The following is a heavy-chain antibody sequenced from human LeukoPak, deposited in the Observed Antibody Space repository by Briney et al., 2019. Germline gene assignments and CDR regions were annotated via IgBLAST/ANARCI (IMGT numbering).Heavy chain of an antibody. CDR3: ARAPSEIGGYYPEYFRH. CDR1: GFTFSSYW. D-gene: IGHD3-22*01. CDR2: IKSDGST. Sequence: GGSLRLSCAASGFTFSSYWMHWVRQPPGKGLVWVSRIKSDGSTNYADSVKGRFTISRDNAKNTVSLQMNSLRAQDTGVYYCARAPSEIGGYYPEYFRHWGQGTLVTVSS. V-gene: IGHV3-74*01. J-gene: IGHJ1*01.